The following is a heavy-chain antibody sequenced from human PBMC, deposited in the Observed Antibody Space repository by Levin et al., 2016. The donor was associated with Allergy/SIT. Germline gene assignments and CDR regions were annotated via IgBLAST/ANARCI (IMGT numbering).Heavy chain of an antibody. CDR1: GGSISSSNW. J-gene: IGHJ6*02. V-gene: IGHV4-4*02. D-gene: IGHD3-22*01. CDR3: ARYSRYYYDSSGYYPNGMDV. Sequence: SETLSLTCAVSGGSISSSNWWSWVRQPPGKGLEWIGEIYHSGSTNYNPSLKSRVTISVDKSKNQFSLKLSSVTAADTAVYYCARYSRYYYDSSGYYPNGMDVWGQGTTVTVSS. CDR2: IYHSGST.